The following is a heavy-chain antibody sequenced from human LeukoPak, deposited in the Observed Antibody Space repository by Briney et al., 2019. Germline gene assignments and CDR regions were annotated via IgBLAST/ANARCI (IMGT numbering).Heavy chain of an antibody. CDR1: GGSFSGHY. J-gene: IGHJ4*02. D-gene: IGHD3-22*01. CDR3: ARGHDSSGYY. CDR2: INHSGST. Sequence: SETLSLTCAVYGGSFSGHYWSWIRHPPGKGLEWIGEINHSGSTNYNPSLKSRVTISVDTSKNQFSLKLSSVTAADTAVYYCARGHDSSGYYWGQGTLVNVSS. V-gene: IGHV4-34*01.